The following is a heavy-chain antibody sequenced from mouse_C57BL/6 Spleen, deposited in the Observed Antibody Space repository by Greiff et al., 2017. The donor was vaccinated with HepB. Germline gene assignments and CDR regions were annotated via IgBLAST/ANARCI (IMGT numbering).Heavy chain of an antibody. CDR1: GFTFSDYG. D-gene: IGHD1-1*01. CDR3: SRPFITTVVSYYAMGY. V-gene: IGHV5-17*01. Sequence: DVQLQESGGGLVKPGGSLKLSCAASGFTFSDYGMHWVRQAPEKGLEWVAYISSGSSTIYYADTVKGRFTISRDNAKNTLFLQMTSLRSEDTAMYYCSRPFITTVVSYYAMGYWGQGASVTVSS. CDR2: ISSGSSTI. J-gene: IGHJ4*01.